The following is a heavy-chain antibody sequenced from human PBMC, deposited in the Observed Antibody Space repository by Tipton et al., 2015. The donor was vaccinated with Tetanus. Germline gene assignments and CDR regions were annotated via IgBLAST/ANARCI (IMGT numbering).Heavy chain of an antibody. Sequence: SLRLSCAASGFTFSSYAMSWVRQAPGKGLEWVSAISGSGGSTYYADSVKGRFTISRDNSKNTLYLQMNSLRAEDTAVYYCAKDHGPEITSVAATRYYYYGMDVWGQGTTVTVS. D-gene: IGHD2-15*01. CDR3: AKDHGPEITSVAATRYYYYGMDV. CDR2: ISGSGGST. CDR1: GFTFSSYA. J-gene: IGHJ6*02. V-gene: IGHV3-23*01.